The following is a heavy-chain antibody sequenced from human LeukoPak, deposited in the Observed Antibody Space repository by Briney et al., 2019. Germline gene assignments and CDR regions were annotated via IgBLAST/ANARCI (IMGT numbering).Heavy chain of an antibody. J-gene: IGHJ6*02. Sequence: GGSLRLSCAASGFTFSSYEMNWVRQAPGKGLEGVSYISSSGSTIYYADSVKGRFTISRDNAKNSLYLQMNSLRAEDTAVYYCARENSDYYYGMDVWGRGTTVTVSS. V-gene: IGHV3-48*03. CDR1: GFTFSSYE. CDR2: ISSSGSTI. CDR3: ARENSDYYYGMDV.